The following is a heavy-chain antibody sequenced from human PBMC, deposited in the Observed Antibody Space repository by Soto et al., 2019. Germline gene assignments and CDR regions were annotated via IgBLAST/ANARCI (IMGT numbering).Heavy chain of an antibody. J-gene: IGHJ3*02. D-gene: IGHD1-26*01. CDR3: ARDSIVGATIDAFDI. Sequence: SENLSLTCTVSGGSISRGDYYWSCIRQPPGKGLEWIGYIYYSGSTYYNPSLKRRVTISVDTSKNQFSLKLSSVTAADTAVYYCARDSIVGATIDAFDIWGQGTMVTVSS. CDR1: GGSISRGDYY. V-gene: IGHV4-30-4*01. CDR2: IYYSGST.